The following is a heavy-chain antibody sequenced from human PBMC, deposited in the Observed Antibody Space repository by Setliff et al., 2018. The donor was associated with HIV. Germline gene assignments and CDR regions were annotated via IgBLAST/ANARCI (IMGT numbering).Heavy chain of an antibody. CDR3: AREAYGSGSYPSFGLDY. J-gene: IGHJ4*02. CDR1: GGSISSHY. D-gene: IGHD3-10*01. Sequence: SETLSLTCTVSGGSISSHYWSWIRQPAGKGLEWIGHIYTSGGTTYNPSLKSRVTISVDTSKNQFSLKLTSVTVADTAVYYCAREAYGSGSYPSFGLDYWGQGTLVTVSS. CDR2: IYTSGGT. V-gene: IGHV4-4*07.